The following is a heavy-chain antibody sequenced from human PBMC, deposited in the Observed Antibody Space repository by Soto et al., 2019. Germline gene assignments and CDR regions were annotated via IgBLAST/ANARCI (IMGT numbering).Heavy chain of an antibody. CDR3: ARDLDGYCSVTSCHAMDV. J-gene: IGHJ6*02. CDR1: GGSIRSTNW. D-gene: IGHD2-15*01. CDR2: VYHNGTS. V-gene: IGHV4-4*02. Sequence: VHLQESGPGLVKPSGTVSLTCVVSGGSIRSTNWWAWVRQTPGKGLEWIGEVYHNGTSNYNPSLKGRATISVDRSKDQVSLRLNSVIDADTAVYYCARDLDGYCSVTSCHAMDVWGQGTPVTVSS.